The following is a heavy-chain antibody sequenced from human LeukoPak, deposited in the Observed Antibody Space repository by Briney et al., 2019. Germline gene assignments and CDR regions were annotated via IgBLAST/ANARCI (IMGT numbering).Heavy chain of an antibody. CDR2: IYSGGST. CDR1: GFTVSSNY. V-gene: IGHV3-53*01. J-gene: IGHJ4*02. Sequence: GGSLRLSCAASGFTVSSNYMSWVRQAPGKGLEWVSVIYSGGSTYYADSVKGRFTISRDNSKNTLYLQMNSLRAEDTAVYYCARVEPVDILTGALDYWGQGTLVTVFS. CDR3: ARVEPVDILTGALDY. D-gene: IGHD3-9*01.